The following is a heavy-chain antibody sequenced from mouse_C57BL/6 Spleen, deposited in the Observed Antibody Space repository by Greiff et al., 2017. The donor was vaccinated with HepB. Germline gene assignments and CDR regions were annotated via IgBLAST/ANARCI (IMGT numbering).Heavy chain of an antibody. J-gene: IGHJ4*01. Sequence: DVQLQESGPELVKPGASVKISCKASGYSFTGYYMNWVKQSPEKSLEWIGEINPSTGGTTYNQKFKAKATLTVDKSSSTAYMQLKSLTSEDSAVYYWAREEAAQAPYYAMDYWGQGTSVTVSS. D-gene: IGHD3-2*02. CDR3: AREEAAQAPYYAMDY. CDR2: INPSTGGT. V-gene: IGHV1-42*01. CDR1: GYSFTGYY.